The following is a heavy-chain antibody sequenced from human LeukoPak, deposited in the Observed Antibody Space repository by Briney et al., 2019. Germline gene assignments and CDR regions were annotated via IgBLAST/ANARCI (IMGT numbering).Heavy chain of an antibody. Sequence: ASVKVSCKASGYTFTSYGISWVRQAPGQGLEWMGWISAYNGNTNYAQKLQGRDTMTTDTSTSTAYMELRSLRSDDTAVYYCARDYSCSGGSCYSSFVDYWGQGTLVTVSS. CDR1: GYTFTSYG. CDR3: ARDYSCSGGSCYSSFVDY. CDR2: ISAYNGNT. D-gene: IGHD2-15*01. V-gene: IGHV1-18*04. J-gene: IGHJ4*02.